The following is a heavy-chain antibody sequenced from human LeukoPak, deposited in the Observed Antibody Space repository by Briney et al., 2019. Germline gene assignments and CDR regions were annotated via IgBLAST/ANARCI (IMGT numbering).Heavy chain of an antibody. J-gene: IGHJ5*02. D-gene: IGHD2-21*01. V-gene: IGHV1-24*01. Sequence: ASVKVSCKVSGYTLTELSMHWVRQATGKGLEWMGGFDSEDGETIYAQMFQGRVTMTEDTSTDTAYMELSSLRSEDTAVYYCAGVFPLSNWFDPWGQGTLVTVSS. CDR1: GYTLTELS. CDR3: AGVFPLSNWFDP. CDR2: FDSEDGET.